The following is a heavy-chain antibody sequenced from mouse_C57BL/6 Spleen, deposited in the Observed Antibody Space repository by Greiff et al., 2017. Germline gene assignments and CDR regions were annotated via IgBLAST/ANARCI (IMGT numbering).Heavy chain of an antibody. CDR2: IYPGNSDT. J-gene: IGHJ2*01. V-gene: IGHV1-5*01. D-gene: IGHD2-10*02. CDR3: TYGNYYYFDY. Sequence: VQLKESGTVLARPGASVKMSCKTSGYTFTSYWMHWVKQRPGQGLEWIGAIYPGNSDTSYNQKFKGKAKLTAGTSASTAYMELSRLTNEDSSVYYCTYGNYYYFDYWGQGTTRTVSS. CDR1: GYTFTSYW.